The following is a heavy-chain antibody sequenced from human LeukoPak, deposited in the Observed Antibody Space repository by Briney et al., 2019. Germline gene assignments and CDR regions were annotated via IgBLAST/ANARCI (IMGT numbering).Heavy chain of an antibody. D-gene: IGHD3-9*01. Sequence: SETLSLTCTVSGGSISSYYWSWIRQPPGKGLEWIGYIYYTGSTNYNPSLKRRVTISVDTSKNQFSLKLSSVTAADTAVYYCARHGNNYDILTGYYLTDYWGQGTLVTVSS. J-gene: IGHJ4*02. CDR1: GGSISSYY. V-gene: IGHV4-59*08. CDR2: IYYTGST. CDR3: ARHGNNYDILTGYYLTDY.